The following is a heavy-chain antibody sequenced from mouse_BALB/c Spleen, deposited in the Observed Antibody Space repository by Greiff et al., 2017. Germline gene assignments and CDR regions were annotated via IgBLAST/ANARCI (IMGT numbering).Heavy chain of an antibody. J-gene: IGHJ3*01. CDR2: IWGDGST. CDR1: GFSLTGYG. CDR3: AKNYGNYEGVFAY. Sequence: VQLVESGPGLVAPSQSLSITCTVSGFSLTGYGVNWVRQPPGKGLEWLGMIWGDGSTDYNSALKSRLSISKDNSKSQVFLKMNSLQTDDTARYYCAKNYGNYEGVFAYWGQGTLVTVSA. V-gene: IGHV2-6-7*01. D-gene: IGHD2-1*01.